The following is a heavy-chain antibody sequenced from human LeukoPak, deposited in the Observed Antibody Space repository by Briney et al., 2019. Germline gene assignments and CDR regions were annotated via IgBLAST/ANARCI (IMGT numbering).Heavy chain of an antibody. D-gene: IGHD4-17*01. CDR1: GFTFSNYW. CDR2: IKEDGSDK. V-gene: IGHV3-7*01. CDR3: ARLKDGVTIFDW. J-gene: IGHJ5*01. Sequence: GGSLRLSCIASGFTFSNYWMIWVRQAPAKELEWVASIKEDGSDKYYMDSVKGRFTITRGNTKDSLFVQVEICEADNKAGDYCARLKDGVTIFDWWGRGILVSVS.